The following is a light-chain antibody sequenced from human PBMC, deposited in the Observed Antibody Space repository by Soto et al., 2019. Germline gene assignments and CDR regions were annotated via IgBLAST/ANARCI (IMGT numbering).Light chain of an antibody. J-gene: IGLJ3*02. CDR3: QSGDDALMGRV. CDR1: SSNIGSNT. Sequence: QSVLTQPPSASGTPGQRVTVSCSGSSSNIGSNTVNWYQQYPGTAPKLLIYSSDQRPSGVPDRFSGSKSGTSASLAIRGLQSEDGVDFFCQSGDDALMGRVLGGGPKLT. V-gene: IGLV1-44*01. CDR2: SSD.